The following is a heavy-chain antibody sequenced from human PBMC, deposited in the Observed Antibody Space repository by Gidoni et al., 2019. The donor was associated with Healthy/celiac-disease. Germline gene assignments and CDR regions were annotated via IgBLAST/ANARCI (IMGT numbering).Heavy chain of an antibody. CDR2: ISSSSSYI. CDR3: ARVGYGDYGGVYYYYGMDV. Sequence: EVQLVESGGGLVKPGGSLRLSGAASGFTFSSYSMNWVRQAPGKGLEWVSSISSSSSYIYYADSVKGRFTISRDNAKNSLYLQMNSLRAEDTAVYYCARVGYGDYGGVYYYYGMDVWGQGTTVTVSS. V-gene: IGHV3-21*01. CDR1: GFTFSSYS. J-gene: IGHJ6*02. D-gene: IGHD4-17*01.